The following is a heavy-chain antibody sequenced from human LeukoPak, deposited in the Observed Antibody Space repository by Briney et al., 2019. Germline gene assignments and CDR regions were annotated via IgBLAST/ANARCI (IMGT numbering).Heavy chain of an antibody. CDR1: GFTFSSYS. D-gene: IGHD6-13*01. V-gene: IGHV3-21*01. CDR2: ISSSSSYI. Sequence: GGSLRLSCAASGFTFSSYSMNWVRQAPGKGLEWVSSISSSSSYIYYADSVKGRFTFSRDNAKNSLYLQMNSLRAEDTAVYHCVREASGGTKGVSGTFDIWGQGTLVTVSS. J-gene: IGHJ3*02. CDR3: VREASGGTKGVSGTFDI.